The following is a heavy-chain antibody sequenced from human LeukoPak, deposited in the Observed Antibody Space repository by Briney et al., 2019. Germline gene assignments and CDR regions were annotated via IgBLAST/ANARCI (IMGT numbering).Heavy chain of an antibody. Sequence: GGSLRLSCAASGFTFSAYALSWVRQSPGKALEWVSSITASGDSTFYADSVKGQSAFSRDQSKSRLNLQMDSLRAEDTATCYCVRSTINNVDYWGEGTLVTVSS. D-gene: IGHD1-1*01. V-gene: IGHV3-23*01. CDR3: VRSTINNVDY. CDR1: GFTFSAYA. J-gene: IGHJ4*02. CDR2: ITASGDST.